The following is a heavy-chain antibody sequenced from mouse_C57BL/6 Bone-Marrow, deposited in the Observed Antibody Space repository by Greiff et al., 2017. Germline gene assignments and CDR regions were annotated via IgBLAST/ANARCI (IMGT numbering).Heavy chain of an antibody. V-gene: IGHV1-64*01. Sequence: QVQLQQPGAELVKPGASVKLSCKASGYTFTSYWMHWVKQRPGQGLEWIGMIHPNSGSTNYNEKFKSKATLTVDKSSSTAYMQLSSLTSEDSAVYYCARSKRRSEPFAYWGQGTLVTVSA. J-gene: IGHJ3*01. CDR3: ARSKRRSEPFAY. CDR1: GYTFTSYW. CDR2: IHPNSGST.